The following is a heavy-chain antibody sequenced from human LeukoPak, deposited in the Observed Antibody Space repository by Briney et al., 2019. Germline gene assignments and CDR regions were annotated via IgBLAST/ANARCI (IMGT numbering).Heavy chain of an antibody. V-gene: IGHV1-2*02. CDR1: GYTLNGYY. J-gene: IGHJ5*02. CDR3: ARSTHAAEWFDP. D-gene: IGHD6-13*01. Sequence: WASVKVTCKASGYTLNGYYIHWVRQAPGQGLEWMGWINPNSGGTNYAQKFQGRVTMTRDTSISTAYMELSRLSFDDTAVYYCARSTHAAEWFDPWGQGTLVTVSS. CDR2: INPNSGGT.